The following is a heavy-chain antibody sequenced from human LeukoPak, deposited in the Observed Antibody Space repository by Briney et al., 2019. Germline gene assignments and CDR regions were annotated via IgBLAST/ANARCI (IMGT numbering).Heavy chain of an antibody. J-gene: IGHJ3*01. Sequence: SETLSLTCTVSGGSISTYYWSWIRQPPGKGLEYIGYINYRGTTDSNPSLKSRVTISVDTSKNQFSLKLSSVTAADTAVYFCARHELAWRGAFDFWGQGSMVTVSS. D-gene: IGHD1-7*01. CDR2: INYRGTT. V-gene: IGHV4-59*08. CDR1: GGSISTYY. CDR3: ARHELAWRGAFDF.